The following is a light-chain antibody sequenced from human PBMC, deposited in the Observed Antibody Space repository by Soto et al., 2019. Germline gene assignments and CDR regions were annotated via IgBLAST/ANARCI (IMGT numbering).Light chain of an antibody. J-gene: IGKJ2*01. V-gene: IGKV3-15*01. CDR3: QQYNNRPPDT. CDR2: GAS. CDR1: QSVSSD. Sequence: EIVMRQSPATLSVSPGERATLSCRASQSVSSDLAWYQQKPGQAPRLLIYGASTRVAGIPARFSGSGSGTEFSLTISSLQSEDFAVYYCQQYNNRPPDTFGQGTKLEIK.